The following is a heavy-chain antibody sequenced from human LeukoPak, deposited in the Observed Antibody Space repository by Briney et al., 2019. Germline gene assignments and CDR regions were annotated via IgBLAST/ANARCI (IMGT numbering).Heavy chain of an antibody. CDR1: GGTFSSYA. CDR2: IIPIFGTA. V-gene: IGHV1-69*01. J-gene: IGHJ6*04. D-gene: IGHD6-13*01. CDR3: ARLIAAAGTNYYYYGMDV. Sequence: ASVKVSCKASGGTFSSYAISWVRQAPGQGLEWMGGIIPIFGTANYAQKFQGRVTITADESTSTAYMELSSLRSEDTAVYYCARLIAAAGTNYYYYGMDVWGKGTTVTVSS.